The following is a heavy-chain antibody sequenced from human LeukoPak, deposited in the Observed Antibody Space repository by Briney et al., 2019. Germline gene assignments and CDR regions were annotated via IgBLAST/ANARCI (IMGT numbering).Heavy chain of an antibody. J-gene: IGHJ4*02. V-gene: IGHV4-4*07. CDR1: GGSISNYY. CDR2: IYASGST. CDR3: ARATREAEEAYYFDY. Sequence: SETLSLTCTVSGGSISNYYWSLVRQPAGKGLEWIGRIYASGSTNYHPSLQSRVTMSIDTSKNQFSLKLNPVTAADTAVYYCARATREAEEAYYFDYWGQGTLVTVSS. D-gene: IGHD5-12*01.